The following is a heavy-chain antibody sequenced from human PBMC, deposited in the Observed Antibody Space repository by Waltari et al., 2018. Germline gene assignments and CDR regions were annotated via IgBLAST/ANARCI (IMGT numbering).Heavy chain of an antibody. D-gene: IGHD4-17*01. CDR3: AKGLGVTNNDGFHV. J-gene: IGHJ3*01. V-gene: IGHV3-30*02. CDR1: GFTFSAYG. Sequence: QVQLVESGGGVVRPGGSLRLSCAASGFTFSAYGLPWVRQAPGKGLEWLASILSDGSKKYFADSVKGRFTFSRDNSKNTLYLQMNSLRAEDTAVYYCAKGLGVTNNDGFHVWGQGTMVTVSS. CDR2: ILSDGSKK.